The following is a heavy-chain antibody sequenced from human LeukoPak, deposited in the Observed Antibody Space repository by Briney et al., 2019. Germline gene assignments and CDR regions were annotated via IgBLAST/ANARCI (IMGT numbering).Heavy chain of an antibody. D-gene: IGHD6-13*01. CDR3: ARGQQQLVPGLDY. CDR2: IIPIFGTA. Sequence: SVKVSYKASGGTFSSYAINWVRQAPGQGLEWMGGIIPIFGTANYAQKFQGRVTISADESTSTAYMELSSLRSEDTAVYYCARGQQQLVPGLDYWGQGTLVTVSS. CDR1: GGTFSSYA. V-gene: IGHV1-69*13. J-gene: IGHJ4*02.